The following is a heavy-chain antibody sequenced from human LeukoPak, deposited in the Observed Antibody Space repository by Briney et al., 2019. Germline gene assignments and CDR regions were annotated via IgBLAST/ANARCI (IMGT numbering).Heavy chain of an antibody. CDR2: ISDSGGRT. CDR1: GITLSNYG. J-gene: IGHJ4*02. CDR3: AKRGVVIRVILVGFHKEAYYFDS. V-gene: IGHV3-23*01. D-gene: IGHD3-22*01. Sequence: GGSLRLSCVVSGITLSNYGMSWVRQAPGKGLEWVAGISDSGGRTNYADSVKGRFTIPRDSPKNTLYLQMNSLRAEDTAVYFCAKRGVVIRVILVGFHKEAYYFDSWGQGALVTVSS.